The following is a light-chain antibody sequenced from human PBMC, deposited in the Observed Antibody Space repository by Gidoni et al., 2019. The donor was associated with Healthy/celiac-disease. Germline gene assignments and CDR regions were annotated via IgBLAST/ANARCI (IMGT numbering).Light chain of an antibody. CDR2: DAS. CDR3: QQRSNWWT. J-gene: IGKJ1*01. Sequence: EIVLTQSPATLSVSPGERATLSCRASQSVSSYLAWYQQKPGQAPRLLIYDASNRATGIPARCSGSGSGTDFTLTISSLEPEDFAVYYCQQRSNWWTFGQGTKVEIK. V-gene: IGKV3-11*01. CDR1: QSVSSY.